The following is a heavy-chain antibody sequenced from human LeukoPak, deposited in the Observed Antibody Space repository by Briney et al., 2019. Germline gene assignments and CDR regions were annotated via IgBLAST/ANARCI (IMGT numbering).Heavy chain of an antibody. CDR3: GRHRSGSGTYFIDY. V-gene: IGHV3-7*01. CDR2: MKKDGSET. Sequence: GSLRLFWLGSGFKVRDYSMIWVRQAPGEGLQWVANMKKDGSETKYGDFVKGRFTISRDNAKNSLYLQMNSLRAEDTAVYYCGRHRSGSGTYFIDYWGQGTLVSVSS. J-gene: IGHJ4*02. D-gene: IGHD3-10*01. CDR1: GFKVRDYS.